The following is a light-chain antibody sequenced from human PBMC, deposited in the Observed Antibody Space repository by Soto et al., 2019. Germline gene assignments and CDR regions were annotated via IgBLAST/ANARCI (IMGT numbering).Light chain of an antibody. J-gene: IGKJ1*01. Sequence: EIVKTPSQATLSVSSGERATLSCRASHSVSSNLSAYQQKPGHAPSLLIYCASTRTTGIPSMFMRSRACAKGMLTSSCRRTDDFIGYYFHQQNNIPPCTFGQGTKVDIK. CDR3: HQQNNIPPCT. V-gene: IGKV3-15*01. CDR1: HSVSSN. CDR2: CAS.